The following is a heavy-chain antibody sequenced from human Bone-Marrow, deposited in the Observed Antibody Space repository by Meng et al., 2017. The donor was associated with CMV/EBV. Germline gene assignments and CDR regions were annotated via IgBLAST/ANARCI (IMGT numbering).Heavy chain of an antibody. CDR1: GYTFTSYD. V-gene: IGHV1-8*01. D-gene: IGHD3-10*01. CDR3: ARRINYDGSGSYHLADY. J-gene: IGHJ4*02. Sequence: ASVKVSCKASGYTFTSYDINWVRQATGQGLEWMGWMNPNSGNTGYAQKFQGRVTMTRNTSISTAYMELSSLRSEDTAVYYCARRINYDGSGSYHLADYWGQGTLVTVSS. CDR2: MNPNSGNT.